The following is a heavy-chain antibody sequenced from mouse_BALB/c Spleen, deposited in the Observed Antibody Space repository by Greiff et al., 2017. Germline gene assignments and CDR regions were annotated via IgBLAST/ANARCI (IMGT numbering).Heavy chain of an antibody. D-gene: IGHD2-1*01. V-gene: IGHV5-12-2*01. CDR2: ISNGGGST. CDR1: GFTFSSYT. Sequence: EVKLVESGGGLVQPGGSLKLSCAASGFTFSSYTMSWVRQTPEKRLEWVAYISNGGGSTYYPDTVKGRFTISRDNAKNTLYLQMSRLKSEDTAMYYCARHCRAYGNYAMDYWGQGTSVTVAS. J-gene: IGHJ4*01. CDR3: ARHCRAYGNYAMDY.